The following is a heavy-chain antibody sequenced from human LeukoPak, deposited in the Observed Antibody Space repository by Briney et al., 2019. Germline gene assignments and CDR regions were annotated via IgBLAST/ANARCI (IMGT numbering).Heavy chain of an antibody. V-gene: IGHV3-23*01. Sequence: QPGDSLRLSCAASGFTFSSYAMSWVRQAPGKGLEWVSAISGSGGSTYYADSVKGRFTISRDNSKNTLYLQMNSLRAEDTAVYYCAKVSANVGTTVTTTYFFDYWGQGTLVTVSS. CDR1: GFTFSSYA. J-gene: IGHJ4*02. CDR3: AKVSANVGTTVTTTYFFDY. D-gene: IGHD4-17*01. CDR2: ISGSGGST.